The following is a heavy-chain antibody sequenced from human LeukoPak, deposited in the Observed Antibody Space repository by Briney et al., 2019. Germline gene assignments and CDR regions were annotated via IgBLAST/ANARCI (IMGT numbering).Heavy chain of an antibody. CDR3: ARDYDFWSGYYTGNFDY. CDR2: IYYSGST. Sequence: SETLSLTCTVSGGSISSSSYYWGWIRQPPGKGLEWIGSIYYSGSTYYNPSLKSRVTISVDTSKNQFSLKLSSVTAADTAVYYCARDYDFWSGYYTGNFDYWGQGTLVTVSS. J-gene: IGHJ4*02. CDR1: GGSISSSSYY. V-gene: IGHV4-39*07. D-gene: IGHD3-3*01.